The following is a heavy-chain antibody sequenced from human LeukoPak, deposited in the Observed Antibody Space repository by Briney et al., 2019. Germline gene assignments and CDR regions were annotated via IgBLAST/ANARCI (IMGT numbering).Heavy chain of an antibody. J-gene: IGHJ5*02. CDR3: ASTNCSGTNCFGANWFDP. Sequence: ASETLSLTCTVSGVSITSGDYYWSWIRQPPGRGLERIGYIYYTGSTYYSPSLKSRVTISVDTSKSQFSLKLSSVTAADTAVYFCASTNCSGTNCFGANWFDPWGQGTLVTVSS. CDR2: IYYTGST. V-gene: IGHV4-30-4*08. CDR1: GVSITSGDYY. D-gene: IGHD2-2*01.